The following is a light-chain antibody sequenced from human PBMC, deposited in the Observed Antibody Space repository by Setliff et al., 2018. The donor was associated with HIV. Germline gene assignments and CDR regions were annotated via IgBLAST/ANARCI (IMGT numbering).Light chain of an antibody. CDR1: SSDVGDYQS. CDR2: EVS. J-gene: IGLJ1*01. Sequence: QSALAQPASVSGSLGPSITISCTGISSDVGDYQSVSWYQQCPGKAPKLIIYEVSDRPSGVSNRFSGSKSGNTASLTVSRLQAEDEADYFCSSNTSSSPLYVFATGTKV. V-gene: IGLV2-14*01. CDR3: SSNTSSSPLYV.